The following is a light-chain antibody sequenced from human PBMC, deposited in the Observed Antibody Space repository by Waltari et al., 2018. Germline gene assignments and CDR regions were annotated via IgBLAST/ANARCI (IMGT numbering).Light chain of an antibody. CDR1: SRDIGSYNF. CDR2: EDS. V-gene: IGLV2-23*01. CDR3: CSYARSGVWV. Sequence: QSALTQPASVSGPPGKSITISCTGPSRDIGSYNFFSWYQHHPGRAPKLMIYEDSKRPSGISNRFSGSKSGKTASLTISGLQAEDEADYYCCSYARSGVWVFGGGTKLTVL. J-gene: IGLJ3*02.